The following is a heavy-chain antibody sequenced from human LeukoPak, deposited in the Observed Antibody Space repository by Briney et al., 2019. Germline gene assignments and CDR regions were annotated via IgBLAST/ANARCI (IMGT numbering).Heavy chain of an antibody. CDR1: GGSISSYY. D-gene: IGHD2-2*01. V-gene: IGHV4-59*01. CDR3: ARGCGATSCYAADY. CDR2: IHDSGST. Sequence: SETLSLTCTVSGGSISSYYWSWIRQPPGRGLEWIAYIHDSGSTNYNPSLKSRVTISLDTSKKQFSLKMISITAADTAVYYCARGCGATSCYAADYWGQGTLVTVSS. J-gene: IGHJ4*02.